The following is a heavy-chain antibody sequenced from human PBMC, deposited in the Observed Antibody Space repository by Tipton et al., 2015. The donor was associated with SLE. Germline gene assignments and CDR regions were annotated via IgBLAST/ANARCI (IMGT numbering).Heavy chain of an antibody. CDR3: ARDRLRSGWPLKAFDI. Sequence: TLSLTCTVSGYSISSGYYWGWIRQPPGKGLEWIGSIYHSGSTYYNPSLKSRVTISVDTSKNRFSLKLSSVTAADTAVYYCARDRLRSGWPLKAFDIWGQGTMVTVSS. V-gene: IGHV4-38-2*02. J-gene: IGHJ3*02. CDR1: GYSISSGYY. CDR2: IYHSGST. D-gene: IGHD6-19*01.